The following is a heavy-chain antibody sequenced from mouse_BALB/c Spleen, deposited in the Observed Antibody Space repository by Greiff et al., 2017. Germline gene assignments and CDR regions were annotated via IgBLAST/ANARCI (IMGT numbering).Heavy chain of an antibody. V-gene: IGHV5-6-5*01. CDR2: ISSGGST. CDR1: GFTFSSYA. J-gene: IGHJ3*01. Sequence: EVMLVESGGGLVKPGGSLKLSCAASGFTFSSYAMSWVRQTPEKRLEWVASISSGGSTYYPDSVKGRFTISRDNARNILYLQMSSLRSEDTAMYYCARGDYDDWFAYWGQGTLVTVSA. D-gene: IGHD2-4*01. CDR3: ARGDYDDWFAY.